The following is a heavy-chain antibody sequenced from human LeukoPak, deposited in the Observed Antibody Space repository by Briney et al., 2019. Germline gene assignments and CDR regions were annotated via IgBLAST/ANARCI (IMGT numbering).Heavy chain of an antibody. D-gene: IGHD4-17*01. CDR3: TTGEPGDFGFQH. J-gene: IGHJ1*01. Sequence: PGGSLRLSCAASGFTFSSYEMNWVRQAPGKGLEWVGRIKSKTDGGTTDYAAPVKGRFTISRDDSKNTLYLQMNSLKTEDTAVYYCTTGEPGDFGFQHWGQGTLVTVSS. CDR1: GFTFSSYE. V-gene: IGHV3-15*01. CDR2: IKSKTDGGTT.